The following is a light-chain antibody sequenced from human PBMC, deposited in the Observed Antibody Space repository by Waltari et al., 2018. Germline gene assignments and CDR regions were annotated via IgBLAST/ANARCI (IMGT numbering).Light chain of an antibody. J-gene: IGLJ1*01. CDR3: CSYAGTTSIYV. V-gene: IGLV2-23*02. CDR1: SNDVGNYTL. Sequence: QSALTQPASVSGSPGESITISCTGTSNDVGNYTLVSWYQQHPDKAPKLIIFEVTKRPSRVANLVSGSKSGNTASLTISGLQAEDEADYYCCSYAGTTSIYVFGSGTKVTVL. CDR2: EVT.